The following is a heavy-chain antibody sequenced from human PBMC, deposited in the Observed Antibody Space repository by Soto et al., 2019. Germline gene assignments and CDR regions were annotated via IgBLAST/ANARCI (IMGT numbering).Heavy chain of an antibody. Sequence: GESLKISCXGSGYSFTSYWISWVRQMPGKGLEWMGRIDPSDSYTNYSPSFQGHVTISADKSISTAYLQWSSLKASDTAMYYCARWNRDLVAFDYWGQGTLVTVSS. CDR2: IDPSDSYT. CDR3: ARWNRDLVAFDY. CDR1: GYSFTSYW. V-gene: IGHV5-10-1*01. D-gene: IGHD1-1*01. J-gene: IGHJ4*02.